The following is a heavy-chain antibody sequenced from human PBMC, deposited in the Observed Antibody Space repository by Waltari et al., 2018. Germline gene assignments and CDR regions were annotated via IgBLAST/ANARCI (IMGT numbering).Heavy chain of an antibody. D-gene: IGHD6-13*01. V-gene: IGHV4-61*02. CDR2: IYTSGSI. CDR3: ARVRLYSSSSYGMDV. Sequence: QVQLQESGPGLVKPSPTLSLTCTVSGGSISSGSYYWSWIRPPAGKGLEWIGRIYTSGSINYNPSLKSRVTISVDTSKNQFSLKLSSVTAEDTAVYYCARVRLYSSSSYGMDVWGQGTTVTVSS. CDR1: GGSISSGSYY. J-gene: IGHJ6*02.